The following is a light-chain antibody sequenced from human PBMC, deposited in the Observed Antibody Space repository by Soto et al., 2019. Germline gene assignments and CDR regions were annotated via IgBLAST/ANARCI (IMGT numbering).Light chain of an antibody. CDR1: RSVVVGYNY. V-gene: IGLV2-14*03. CDR3: YSYTSSNPYV. J-gene: IGLJ1*01. CDR2: DVS. Sequence: QSVLTQPASVSGSPGQWITISCPGTRSVVVGYNYVSWYQHHPGKVPQLMIYDVSNRPSGVSNRFSGSKSGNTASLTISGLQAEDEADYYCYSYTSSNPYVFGTGTRSPS.